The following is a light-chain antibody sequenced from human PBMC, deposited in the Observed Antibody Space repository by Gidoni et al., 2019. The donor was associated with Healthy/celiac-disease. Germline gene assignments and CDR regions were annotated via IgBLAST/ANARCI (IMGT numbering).Light chain of an antibody. CDR1: QSVSSY. J-gene: IGKJ4*01. CDR2: HAS. CDR3: QQRSNWPAGT. V-gene: IGKV3-11*01. Sequence: VLTQSPATLSLSPGERATLSCRASQSVSSYLAWYQQKPGQAPRLLIYHASNRATGIPARFSGSGSGTDFTLTISSLEPEDFAVYCCQQRSNWPAGTFXGXTRVEIK.